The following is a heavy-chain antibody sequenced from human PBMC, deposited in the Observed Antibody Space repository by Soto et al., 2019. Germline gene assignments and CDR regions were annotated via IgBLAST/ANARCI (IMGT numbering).Heavy chain of an antibody. CDR1: GFTFSSYA. D-gene: IGHD2-15*01. CDR2: ISGSGGST. Sequence: GGSLRLSCAASGFTFSSYAMSWVRQAPGKGLEWVSAISGSGGSTYYADSVKGRFTISRDNSKNTLYLQMNSLRAEDTAVYYCAKDLDDIVVVVAAITFDYWGQGTLVTVSS. CDR3: AKDLDDIVVVVAAITFDY. J-gene: IGHJ4*02. V-gene: IGHV3-23*01.